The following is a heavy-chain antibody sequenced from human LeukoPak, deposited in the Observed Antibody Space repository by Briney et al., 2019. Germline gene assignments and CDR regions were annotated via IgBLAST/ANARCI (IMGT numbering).Heavy chain of an antibody. Sequence: SETLSLTCSVSDGYISNYYLSWIRQPAGKRLEWIGRIHSNGSTSYNPSLKSRVTMSIDTSQSQFSLKLSSVTAADTAVYYCARDWGRGFRGGEDAFEMWGQGTLVTVSS. V-gene: IGHV4-4*07. CDR1: DGYISNYY. CDR3: ARDWGRGFRGGEDAFEM. CDR2: IHSNGST. D-gene: IGHD3-16*01. J-gene: IGHJ3*02.